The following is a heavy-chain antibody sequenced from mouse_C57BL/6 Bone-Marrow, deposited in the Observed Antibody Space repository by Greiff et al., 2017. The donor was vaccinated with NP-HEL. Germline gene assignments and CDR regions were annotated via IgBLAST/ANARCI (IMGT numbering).Heavy chain of an antibody. CDR2: FYPGSGSI. D-gene: IGHD2-3*01. V-gene: IGHV1-62-2*01. Sequence: QVQLQQSGAELVKPGASVKLSCKASGYTFTEYTIHWVKQRSGQGLEWIGWFYPGSGSIKYNEKFKDKATLTADKSSSTVYMELSRLTSEDSAVYVCARHEEKTIYDGYLGWYFDVWGTGTTVTVSS. CDR3: ARHEEKTIYDGYLGWYFDV. J-gene: IGHJ1*03. CDR1: GYTFTEYT.